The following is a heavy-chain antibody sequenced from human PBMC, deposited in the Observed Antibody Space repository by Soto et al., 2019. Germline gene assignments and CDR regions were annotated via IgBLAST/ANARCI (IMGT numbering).Heavy chain of an antibody. J-gene: IGHJ4*02. CDR2: IYSGGST. Sequence: EVQLVETGGGLIQPGGSLRLSCAASGFTVSSNYMSWVRQAPGKGLEWVSVIYSGGSTYYADSVKGPFTISRDNSKNTLYLQMNSLRAEDTAVYYCERAVPLRSSSGPFDYWGQGTLVTVSS. CDR1: GFTVSSNY. CDR3: ERAVPLRSSSGPFDY. D-gene: IGHD6-6*01. V-gene: IGHV3-53*02.